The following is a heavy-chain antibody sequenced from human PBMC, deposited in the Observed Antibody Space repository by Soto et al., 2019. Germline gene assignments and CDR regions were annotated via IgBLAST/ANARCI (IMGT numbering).Heavy chain of an antibody. V-gene: IGHV3-23*01. Sequence: PGGSLRLSCAASGFTFSSYAMSWVRQAPGKGLEWVSAISGSGGSTYYAESVKGRFTISRDNSKNTLYLQMNSLRAEDTAVYYCAKDLGSNYVGVKHYWGQGTLVTVSS. J-gene: IGHJ4*02. D-gene: IGHD4-4*01. CDR2: ISGSGGST. CDR3: AKDLGSNYVGVKHY. CDR1: GFTFSSYA.